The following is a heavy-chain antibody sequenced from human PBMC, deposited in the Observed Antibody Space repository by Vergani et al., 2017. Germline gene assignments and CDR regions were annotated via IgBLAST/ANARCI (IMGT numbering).Heavy chain of an antibody. Sequence: EVPLVPSGAAVKTPGESLKISCKCSGYSFTSYWIGWVRQMPGKGLEWMGIIYPGDSDTRYSPSFQGQVTISADKSISTAYLQWSSLKASDTAMYYCAREGYAPHGWFDPWGQGTLVTVSS. CDR1: GYSFTSYW. V-gene: IGHV5-51*01. D-gene: IGHD5-12*01. CDR3: AREGYAPHGWFDP. J-gene: IGHJ5*02. CDR2: IYPGDSDT.